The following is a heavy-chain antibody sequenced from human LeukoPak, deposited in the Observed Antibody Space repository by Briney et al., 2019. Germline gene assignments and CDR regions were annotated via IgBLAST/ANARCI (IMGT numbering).Heavy chain of an antibody. CDR3: ARQGSLVGATKAFDY. CDR2: IYYSGST. D-gene: IGHD1-26*01. V-gene: IGHV4-59*08. CDR1: GGSISSYY. J-gene: IGHJ4*02. Sequence: PSETLSLTCTVSGGSISSYYWSWIRQPPGKGLEWIGYIYYSGSTNYNPSLKSRVTISVDTSKNQFSLKLSSVTAADTAVYYCARQGSLVGATKAFDYWGQGTLVTVSS.